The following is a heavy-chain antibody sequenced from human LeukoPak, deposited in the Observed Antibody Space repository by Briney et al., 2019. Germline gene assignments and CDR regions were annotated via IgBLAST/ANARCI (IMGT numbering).Heavy chain of an antibody. CDR1: GFTFSDYY. Sequence: GGSLRLSCAASGFTFSDYYMSWIRQAPGKGLEWVSAISGSGSSTHYADSVKGRFTISRDNSKNTLYLQMNSLRAEGTAVYYCAKDPAVVTRATPSDYWGQGTLVTVSS. D-gene: IGHD4-23*01. CDR2: ISGSGSST. CDR3: AKDPAVVTRATPSDY. J-gene: IGHJ4*02. V-gene: IGHV3-23*01.